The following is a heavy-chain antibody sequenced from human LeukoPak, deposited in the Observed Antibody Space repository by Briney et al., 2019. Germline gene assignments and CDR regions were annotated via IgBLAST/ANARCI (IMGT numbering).Heavy chain of an antibody. Sequence: SETLSLTCSVSGGSISSSSYYWGWIRQPPGKGQEWIGSIYYSGSTYYNPSLKSRVTISVDTSKNQFSLKLSSVTAADTAVYYCASRIAAAGTYYYYGMDVWGQGTTVTVSS. CDR1: GGSISSSSYY. V-gene: IGHV4-39*01. CDR2: IYYSGST. CDR3: ASRIAAAGTYYYYGMDV. J-gene: IGHJ6*02. D-gene: IGHD6-13*01.